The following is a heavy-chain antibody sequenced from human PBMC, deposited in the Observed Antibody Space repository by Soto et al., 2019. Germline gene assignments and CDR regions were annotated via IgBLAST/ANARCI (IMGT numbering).Heavy chain of an antibody. J-gene: IGHJ6*02. V-gene: IGHV3-15*07. CDR2: IKSKTDGGTT. CDR1: GFTFSNAW. D-gene: IGHD3-3*01. CDR3: TTDRPLEWLFRYYYYYGMDV. Sequence: GGSLRLSCAASGFTFSNAWMNWVRQAPGKGLEWVGRIKSKTDGGTTDYAAPVKGRFTISRDDSKNTLYLQMNSLKTEDTAVYYCTTDRPLEWLFRYYYYYGMDVWGQGTTVTVSS.